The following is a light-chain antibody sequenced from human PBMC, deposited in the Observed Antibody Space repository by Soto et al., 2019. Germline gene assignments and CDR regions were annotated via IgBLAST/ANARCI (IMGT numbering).Light chain of an antibody. CDR1: QSVSNN. CDR3: QQYNNWPPYT. V-gene: IGKV3-15*01. Sequence: EVVMTQSPATLSVSPGDRATLSCRASQSVSNNLAWYQQKPGQAPRLLIYGASTGATGLPARFSASGSGTEFTLTISSLQSEDFAVYYCQQYNNWPPYTVGQGTKLEIK. J-gene: IGKJ2*01. CDR2: GAS.